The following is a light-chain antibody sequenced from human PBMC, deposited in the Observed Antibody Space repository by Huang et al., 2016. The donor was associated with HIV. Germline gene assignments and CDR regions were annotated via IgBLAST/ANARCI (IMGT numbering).Light chain of an antibody. J-gene: IGKJ4*01. CDR3: QHRGNWPLT. CDR2: NTS. Sequence: EIVLTQSPVTLSLSPGGATLSCRASQRVGSYLAWYRQKPGQAPRLLIYNTSNRATDIPARFSGSGSGTDFTLTISSLEPEDFAVYYCQHRGNWPLTFGGGTKVEIK. CDR1: QRVGSY. V-gene: IGKV3-11*01.